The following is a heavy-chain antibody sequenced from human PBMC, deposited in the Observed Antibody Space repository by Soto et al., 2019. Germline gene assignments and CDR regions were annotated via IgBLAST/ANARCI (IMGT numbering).Heavy chain of an antibody. V-gene: IGHV3-21*01. CDR2: ISSSSSYI. Sequence: ESGGGLVKPGGSLRLSCAASGFTFSSYSMNWVRQAPGKGLEWVSSISSSSSYIYYADSVKGRFTISRDNAKNSLYLQMNSLRAEDTAVYYCAIAATVTTEVDYWGQGTLVTVSS. CDR3: AIAATVTTEVDY. D-gene: IGHD4-17*01. CDR1: GFTFSSYS. J-gene: IGHJ4*02.